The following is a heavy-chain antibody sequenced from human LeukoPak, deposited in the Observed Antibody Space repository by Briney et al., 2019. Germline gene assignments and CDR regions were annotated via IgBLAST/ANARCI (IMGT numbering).Heavy chain of an antibody. CDR3: AKDFYEAGWYYFDY. CDR1: GFTFSSYS. CDR2: ISSSSSYI. V-gene: IGHV3-21*04. D-gene: IGHD2-15*01. J-gene: IGHJ4*02. Sequence: GGSLRLSCAASGFTFSSYSMNWVRQAPGKGLEWVSSISSSSSYIYYADSVKGRFTISRDNAKNSLYLQMNSLRAEDTALYYCAKDFYEAGWYYFDYWGQGTLVTVSS.